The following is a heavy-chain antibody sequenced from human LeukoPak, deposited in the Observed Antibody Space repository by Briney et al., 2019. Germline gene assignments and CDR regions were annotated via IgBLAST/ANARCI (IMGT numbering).Heavy chain of an antibody. CDR1: GLSFSSYW. CDR2: IKQDGSEK. D-gene: IGHD1-26*01. J-gene: IGHJ4*02. CDR3: AKLQWEPPDH. V-gene: IGHV3-7*03. Sequence: GGSLRLSCAASGLSFSSYWMSWFRQAPGKGLEWVANIKQDGSEKYHVDSVKGRFTVPRDNAKNLLYLQLNSLRAEDTAVYYCAKLQWEPPDHWGQGTLVTVSS.